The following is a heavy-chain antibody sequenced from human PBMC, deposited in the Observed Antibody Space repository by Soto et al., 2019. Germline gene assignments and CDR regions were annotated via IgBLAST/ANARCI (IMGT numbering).Heavy chain of an antibody. CDR1: GGSISSYY. D-gene: IGHD1-26*01. CDR2: IYYSGST. Sequence: TSETLSLTCTVSGGSISSYYWSWIRQPPGKGLEWIGYIYYSGSTNYNPSLKSRVTISVDTSKNQFSLKLSSVTAADTAVYYCARLSSVGATTVDYWGQGTLVTASS. CDR3: ARLSSVGATTVDY. J-gene: IGHJ4*02. V-gene: IGHV4-59*01.